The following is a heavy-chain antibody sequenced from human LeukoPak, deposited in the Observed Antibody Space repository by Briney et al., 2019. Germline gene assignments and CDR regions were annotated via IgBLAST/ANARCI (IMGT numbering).Heavy chain of an antibody. CDR1: GGSISSSSYY. J-gene: IGHJ4*02. CDR2: IYYSGST. Sequence: PSETLSLTCTVSGGSISSSSYYWGWIRQPPGKGLEWIGSIYYSGSTYYNPSLKSRVTISVNTSKNQFSLNLSSVTAADTAVYYCARDHGDESGLHQNFDYWGQGTLVTVSS. V-gene: IGHV4-39*07. CDR3: ARDHGDESGLHQNFDY. D-gene: IGHD4-17*01.